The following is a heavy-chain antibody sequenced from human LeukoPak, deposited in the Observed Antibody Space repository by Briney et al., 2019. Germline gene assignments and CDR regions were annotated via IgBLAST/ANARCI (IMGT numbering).Heavy chain of an antibody. CDR1: GYTLTELS. Sequence: ASVKVSCKVSGYTLTELSMHWVRQAPGKGLEWMGGFDPEDGETIYAQKFQGRVTMTEDTSTDTAYMELSSLRSEDTAVYYCAKGPGYSGYGDYWGQGTLVTVSS. CDR3: AKGPGYSGYGDY. V-gene: IGHV1-24*01. CDR2: FDPEDGET. D-gene: IGHD5-12*01. J-gene: IGHJ4*02.